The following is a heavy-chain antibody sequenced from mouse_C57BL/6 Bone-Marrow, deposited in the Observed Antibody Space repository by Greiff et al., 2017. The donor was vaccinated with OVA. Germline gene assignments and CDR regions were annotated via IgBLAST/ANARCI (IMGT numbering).Heavy chain of an antibody. CDR2: ISNLAYSI. V-gene: IGHV5-15*04. Sequence: EVMLVESGGGLVQPGGSLKLSCAASGFTFSDYGMAWVRQAPRKGPEWVAFISNLAYSIYYADTVTGRFTISRENAKNTLYLEMSSLRSEDTAMYYCARTLYGYDRYFDVWGTGTTVTVSS. J-gene: IGHJ1*03. D-gene: IGHD2-2*01. CDR3: ARTLYGYDRYFDV. CDR1: GFTFSDYG.